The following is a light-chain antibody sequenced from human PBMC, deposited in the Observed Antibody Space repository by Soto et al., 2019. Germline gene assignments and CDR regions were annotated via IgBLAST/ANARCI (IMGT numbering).Light chain of an antibody. J-gene: IGKJ4*01. CDR1: QSISSY. V-gene: IGKV1-39*01. Sequence: DIQMTQSPSSLSASVGDRVTITCRASQSISSYLNWYQQKPGKAPKLLIYDASSLESGVPLRFSGSGSGTDFTLTISSLQPDDFATYYCQEYSSYSTFGGGTKVDIK. CDR2: DAS. CDR3: QEYSSYST.